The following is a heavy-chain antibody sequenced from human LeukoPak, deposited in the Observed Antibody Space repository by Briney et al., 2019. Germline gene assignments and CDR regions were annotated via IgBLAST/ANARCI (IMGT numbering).Heavy chain of an antibody. CDR1: GFTFSNYG. J-gene: IGHJ4*02. Sequence: PGGSLRLSCAASGFTFSNYGMNWVRQAPGKGLEWVSAISGSGGSTYYADSVKGRFTISRDNSKNTLYLQMNSLRAEDTAVYYCAKDRGYSGYGYWGQGTLVTVSS. CDR2: ISGSGGST. CDR3: AKDRGYSGYGY. V-gene: IGHV3-23*01. D-gene: IGHD5-12*01.